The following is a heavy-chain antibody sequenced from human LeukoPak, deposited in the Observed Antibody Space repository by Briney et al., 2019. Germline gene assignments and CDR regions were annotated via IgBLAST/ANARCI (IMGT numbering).Heavy chain of an antibody. Sequence: TGGSQRLYCAVSGITFSNYGMSWVRQAPGKGLEWVAGISDSGGSTNYADSVKGRFTISRDNPKNTLYLQMNSLRAEDTAVYFCAKRGVVIRVILVGFHKEAYYFDSWGQGALVTVSS. J-gene: IGHJ4*02. V-gene: IGHV3-23*01. CDR1: GITFSNYG. D-gene: IGHD3-22*01. CDR3: AKRGVVIRVILVGFHKEAYYFDS. CDR2: ISDSGGST.